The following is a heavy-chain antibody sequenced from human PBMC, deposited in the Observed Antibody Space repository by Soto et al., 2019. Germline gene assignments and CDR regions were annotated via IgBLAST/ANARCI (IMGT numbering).Heavy chain of an antibody. CDR3: ARTGRSGLRWLDFFDP. CDR2: IIPIFGTA. CDR1: GGTFSSYA. J-gene: IGHJ5*02. D-gene: IGHD4-17*01. V-gene: IGHV1-69*13. Sequence: GASVKVSCKASGGTFSSYAISWVRQAPGQGLEWMGGIIPIFGTANYAQKFQGRVTITADESTSTAFMELSSLRSEDTAVYYCARTGRSGLRWLDFFDPWGQGTLVTVSS.